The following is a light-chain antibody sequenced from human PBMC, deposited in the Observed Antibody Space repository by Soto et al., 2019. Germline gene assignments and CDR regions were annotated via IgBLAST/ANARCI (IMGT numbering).Light chain of an antibody. CDR2: DVS. CDR1: SSDVGGYNY. J-gene: IGLJ2*01. V-gene: IGLV2-11*01. CDR3: FSYAGSYVV. Sequence: QSALTQPRSVSGSPGQSVTISCTGTSSDVGGYNYVSWYQQHPGKAPKLMIYDVSKRPSGVPDRFSGSKSGNTASLTISGLQAEDEADYSCFSYAGSYVVLGGGTKVTVL.